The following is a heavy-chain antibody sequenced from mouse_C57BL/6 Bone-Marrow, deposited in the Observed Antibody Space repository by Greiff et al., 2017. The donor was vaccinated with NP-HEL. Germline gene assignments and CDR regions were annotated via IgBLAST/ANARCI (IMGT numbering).Heavy chain of an antibody. CDR2: ISDGGSYT. V-gene: IGHV5-4*03. J-gene: IGHJ2*01. Sequence: EVKLMESGGGLVKPGGSLKLSCAASGFTFSSYAMSWVRQTPEKRLAWVATISDGGSYTYYPDNVKGRFTISRDNAKNNLYLQMSHLKSEDTAMYYCARALTTVVARFDYWGQGTTLTVSS. CDR1: GFTFSSYA. D-gene: IGHD1-1*01. CDR3: ARALTTVVARFDY.